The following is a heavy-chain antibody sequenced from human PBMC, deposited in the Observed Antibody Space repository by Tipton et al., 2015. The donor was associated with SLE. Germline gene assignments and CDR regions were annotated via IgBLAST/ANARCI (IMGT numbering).Heavy chain of an antibody. CDR3: ARDRGSGWFDFDY. D-gene: IGHD6-19*01. CDR1: GFTVSSNY. J-gene: IGHJ4*02. CDR2: IYSGGSI. Sequence: GSLRLSCAASGFTVSSNYMSWVRQAPGKGLEWVSVIYSGGSIYYADSVKGRFTISRDNSKNTLYLQMNSLRAEDTAVYYCARDRGSGWFDFDYWGQGTLVTVSS. V-gene: IGHV3-53*05.